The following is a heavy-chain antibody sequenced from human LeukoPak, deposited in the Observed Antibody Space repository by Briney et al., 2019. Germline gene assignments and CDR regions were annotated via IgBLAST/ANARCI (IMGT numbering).Heavy chain of an antibody. CDR1: GYTFPSYF. D-gene: IGHD6-6*01. J-gene: IGHJ4*02. CDR3: ARTAARRFDY. CDR2: INPTGGST. V-gene: IGHV1-46*01. Sequence: ASVMVSCKASGYTFPSYFMHWVRQAPGQGLERMGIINPTGGSTTYAQKFQGRVTMTRDTSTSTVYMELSSLRSDDTAVYYCARTAARRFDYWGQGTLVTVSS.